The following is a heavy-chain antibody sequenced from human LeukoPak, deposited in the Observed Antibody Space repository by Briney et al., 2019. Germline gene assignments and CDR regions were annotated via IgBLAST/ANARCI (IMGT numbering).Heavy chain of an antibody. D-gene: IGHD2-2*01. V-gene: IGHV3-23*01. J-gene: IGHJ3*02. CDR2: ISGSGGST. CDR1: GFTFSSYA. CDR3: AKFQQVVPADRYAFDI. Sequence: GGSLRLSCAAAGFTFSSYAVSWVRQAPGKGLEWVSAISGSGGSTYYADSVRGRFTISRDNSKNTLYLQMNSLRAEDTAVYYCAKFQQVVPADRYAFDIWGQGTMVTVSS.